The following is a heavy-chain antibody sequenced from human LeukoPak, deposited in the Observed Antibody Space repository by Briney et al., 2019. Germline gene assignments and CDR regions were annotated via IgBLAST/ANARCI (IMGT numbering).Heavy chain of an antibody. CDR1: GFTFSSYE. V-gene: IGHV3-48*03. Sequence: GGSLRLSCAASGFTFSSYEMNWVRQAPGKGLEWVSYISSSGSTIYYADSVKGRFTISRDNAKNSLYLQMNRLRAEDTAVYYCAKAPVTTCSGAYCYPFDYWSQGTLVTVSS. D-gene: IGHD2-15*01. J-gene: IGHJ4*02. CDR3: AKAPVTTCSGAYCYPFDY. CDR2: ISSSGSTI.